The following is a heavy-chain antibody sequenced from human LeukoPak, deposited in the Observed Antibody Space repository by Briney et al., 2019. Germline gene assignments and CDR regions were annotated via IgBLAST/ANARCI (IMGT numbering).Heavy chain of an antibody. D-gene: IGHD1-7*01. CDR2: ISSNGGST. V-gene: IGHV3-64*01. Sequence: GGSLRLSCAASGFTFSSYAMHWVRQAPGKGLEYVSAISSNGGSTYYANSVKGRFTISRDNSKNTLYLQMGSLRAEDMAVYYCASSKGSGTYYFDYWGQGTQVTVSS. CDR1: GFTFSSYA. J-gene: IGHJ4*02. CDR3: ASSKGSGTYYFDY.